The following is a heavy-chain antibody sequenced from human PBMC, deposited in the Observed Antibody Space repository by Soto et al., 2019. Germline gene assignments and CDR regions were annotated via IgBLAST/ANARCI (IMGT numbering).Heavy chain of an antibody. D-gene: IGHD6-13*01. CDR3: AREEMAAAHNCFDP. V-gene: IGHV1-69*04. CDR1: GGTFSSYT. J-gene: IGHJ5*02. CDR2: IIPILGIA. Sequence: GASVEVSCKASGGTFSSYTISWVRQAPGQGLEWMGRIIPILGIANYAQKFQGRVTITADKSTSTAYMELSSLRSEDTAVYYCAREEMAAAHNCFDPWGQGTLVTVSS.